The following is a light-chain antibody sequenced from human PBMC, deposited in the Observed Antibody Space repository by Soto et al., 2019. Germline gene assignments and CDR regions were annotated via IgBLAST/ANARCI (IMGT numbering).Light chain of an antibody. V-gene: IGKV3-20*01. CDR3: QQYGSSRT. CDR1: QSVSSTY. CDR2: GAS. J-gene: IGKJ1*01. Sequence: EIVLTQSPGTLSLSPGERATLSFRASQSVSSTYLAWYQQKPGQAPRLLIYGASSRATGIPDRFSGSGSGTDFTLTISRLEPEDFAVYYCQQYGSSRTFGQGTKVEI.